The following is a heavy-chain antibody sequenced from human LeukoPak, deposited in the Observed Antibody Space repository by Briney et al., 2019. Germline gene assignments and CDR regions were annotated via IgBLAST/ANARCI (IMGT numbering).Heavy chain of an antibody. Sequence: ASVKVSCKASGYTFTGYYMHWVRQAPGQGLEWMGIINPNGGFTSYAQKFQGRVTVTRDMSTSTAYMELRSLRSDDTAVYYCARDEDYGIFVNVDYWGQGTLVTVSS. D-gene: IGHD4-17*01. CDR3: ARDEDYGIFVNVDY. J-gene: IGHJ4*02. V-gene: IGHV1-46*01. CDR2: INPNGGFT. CDR1: GYTFTGYY.